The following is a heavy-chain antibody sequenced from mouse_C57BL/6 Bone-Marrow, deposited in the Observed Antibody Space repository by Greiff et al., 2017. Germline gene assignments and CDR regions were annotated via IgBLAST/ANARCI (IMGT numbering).Heavy chain of an antibody. CDR2: IYPGSGST. CDR3: ARRVRR. V-gene: IGHV1-55*01. CDR1: GYTFTSYW. Sequence: QVQLQQPGAELVKPGASVKMSCKASGYTFTSYWITWVKQRPGQGLEWIGDIYPGSGSTNYNEKFKSKATLTVYTSSSTAYMQLSSLTAEDSAVYYCARRVRRWGQGTTLTVSS. J-gene: IGHJ2*01.